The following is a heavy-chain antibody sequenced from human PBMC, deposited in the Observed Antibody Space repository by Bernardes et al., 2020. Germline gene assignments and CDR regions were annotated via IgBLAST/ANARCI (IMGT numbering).Heavy chain of an antibody. CDR1: GFTFSSYA. CDR3: ARDLGDIVVVVAATPRD. Sequence: GGSLRLSCAASGFTFSSYAMHWVRQAPGKGLEWVAVISYDGSNKYYADSVKGRFTISRDNSKNTLYLQMNSLRAEDTAVYYCARDLGDIVVVVAATPRDWGQGTLVTVSS. J-gene: IGHJ4*02. V-gene: IGHV3-30-3*01. CDR2: ISYDGSNK. D-gene: IGHD2-15*01.